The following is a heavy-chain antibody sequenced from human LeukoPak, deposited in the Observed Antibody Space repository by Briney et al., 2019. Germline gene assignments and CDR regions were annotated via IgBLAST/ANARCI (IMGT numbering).Heavy chain of an antibody. CDR3: ARGLGDYNTDWFPVSGY. D-gene: IGHD3-9*01. Sequence: ASVKVSCKASGYTFTSYGISWVRQAPGQGLEWMGWISAYNGNTNYAQKLQDRVTMTRDTSISTAYMELSSLESEDTAIYYCARGLGDYNTDWFPVSGYWGQGTLVTVSS. CDR1: GYTFTSYG. CDR2: ISAYNGNT. V-gene: IGHV1-18*01. J-gene: IGHJ4*02.